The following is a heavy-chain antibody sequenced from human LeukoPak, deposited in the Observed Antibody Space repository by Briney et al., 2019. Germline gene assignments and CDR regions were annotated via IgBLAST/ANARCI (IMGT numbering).Heavy chain of an antibody. CDR1: GFTFSSYG. J-gene: IGHJ3*02. D-gene: IGHD3-22*01. CDR3: ARGDYYDSSGYYFPDAFDI. CDR2: IWYEGSNK. Sequence: GGSLRLSCAASGFTFSSYGMHWVRQAPGKGLEWVAVIWYEGSNKYYVDSVQGRFTISRDNSKNTLYLQMSSLRAEDTAVYYCARGDYYDSSGYYFPDAFDIWGQGTMVTVSS. V-gene: IGHV3-33*01.